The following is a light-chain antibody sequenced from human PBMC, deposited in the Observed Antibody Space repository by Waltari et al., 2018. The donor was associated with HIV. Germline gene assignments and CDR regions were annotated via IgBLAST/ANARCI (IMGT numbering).Light chain of an antibody. V-gene: IGLV1-51*01. CDR3: GTWDSRLRAGV. CDR2: DNA. J-gene: IGLJ2*01. Sequence: QSVLTQPPSVSAAPGQKVTISCSGGSSNIGKSSVSWYQQLPGTAPKLLIYDNAKRPSGIPDRVPGSKSGTSATLGITGLQTGDAADYYCGTWDSRLRAGVFGGGTKLTVL. CDR1: SSNIGKSS.